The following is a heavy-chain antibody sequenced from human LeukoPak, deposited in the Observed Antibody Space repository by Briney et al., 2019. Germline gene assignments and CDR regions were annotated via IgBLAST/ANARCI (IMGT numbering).Heavy chain of an antibody. CDR1: GGSFSGYY. CDR2: INHSGST. J-gene: IGHJ4*02. D-gene: IGHD1-26*01. V-gene: IGHV4-34*01. Sequence: PSETLSLTCAVYGGSFSGYYWSWIRQPPGKGQEWIGEINHSGSTNYNPSLKSRVTISVDTSKNQFSLKLSSVAAADTAVYYCASLPNSGSSAFDYWGQGTLVTVSS. CDR3: ASLPNSGSSAFDY.